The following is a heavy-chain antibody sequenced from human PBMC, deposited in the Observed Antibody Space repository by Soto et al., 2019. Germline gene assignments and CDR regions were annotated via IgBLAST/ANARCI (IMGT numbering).Heavy chain of an antibody. CDR2: ISDRGATT. J-gene: IGHJ4*02. Sequence: PGGSLRLSCAASGFTISSNAMYWVRQAPGKGLEWVSAISDRGATTHYADSVKGRFTISRDTSKNTLYLQLSTLRADDTAVYYCAKDKPGTTSFDYWGQGTLVTVSS. V-gene: IGHV3-23*01. CDR3: AKDKPGTTSFDY. CDR1: GFTISSNA. D-gene: IGHD1-1*01.